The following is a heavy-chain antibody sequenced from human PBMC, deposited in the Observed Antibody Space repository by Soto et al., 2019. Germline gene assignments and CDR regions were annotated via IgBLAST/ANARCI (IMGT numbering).Heavy chain of an antibody. CDR2: INPNSGGT. D-gene: IGHD6-6*01. CDR1: GYTFTGYY. V-gene: IGHV1-2*02. CDR3: ARARLSAARPSPPEH. J-gene: IGHJ1*01. Sequence: HKASVKVSCKASGYTFTGYYMHWVRQAPGQGLEWMGWINPNSGGTNYAQKFQGRVTMTRDTSISTAYMELSRLRSDDTAVYYCARARLSAARPSPPEHWGQGTLVTVSS.